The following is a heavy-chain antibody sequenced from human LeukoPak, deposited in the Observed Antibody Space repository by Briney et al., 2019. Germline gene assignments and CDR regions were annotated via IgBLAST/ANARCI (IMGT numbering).Heavy chain of an antibody. CDR3: ARTDYGVDDY. J-gene: IGHJ4*02. Sequence: PSQTLSLTCAVSGDSISSGGYYWSWIRQHPGKGLEWIGYIYYSGSTYYNPSLKSRVTISVDTSKNQFSLKLSSVTAADTAVYYCARTDYGVDDYWGQGTLVTVSS. D-gene: IGHD4-17*01. CDR2: IYYSGST. CDR1: GDSISSGGYY. V-gene: IGHV4-31*11.